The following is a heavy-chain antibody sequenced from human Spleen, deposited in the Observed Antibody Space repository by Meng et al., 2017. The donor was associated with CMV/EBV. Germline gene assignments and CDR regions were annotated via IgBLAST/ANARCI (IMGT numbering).Heavy chain of an antibody. CDR1: GYTFTGNY. CDR3: ARDPGGTGSFWSGYSAQWLDP. J-gene: IGHJ5*02. Sequence: ASVKVSCKASGYTFTGNYLHWIRQAPGQGLQWMGWISPHSGGTNYAQKFQGRVTMTRDTSITTAYMELRSLTSDDTAVYYCARDPGGTGSFWSGYSAQWLDPWGQGTLVTVSS. D-gene: IGHD3-3*01. V-gene: IGHV1-2*02. CDR2: ISPHSGGT.